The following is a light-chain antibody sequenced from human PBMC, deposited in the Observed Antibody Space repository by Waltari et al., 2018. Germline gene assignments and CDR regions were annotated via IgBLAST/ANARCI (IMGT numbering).Light chain of an antibody. J-gene: IGLJ3*02. Sequence: QTVVTQEPSFSVSPGGTVTLTCGLSSGSVSTSYYPSWYQQTPGRAPRTLISNTNTRSSGVPYRVSGSILGNKAALTITGAQADDESNYYCVLYMTSGISVFGGGTKLTVL. CDR1: SGSVSTSYY. CDR3: VLYMTSGISV. CDR2: NTN. V-gene: IGLV8-61*01.